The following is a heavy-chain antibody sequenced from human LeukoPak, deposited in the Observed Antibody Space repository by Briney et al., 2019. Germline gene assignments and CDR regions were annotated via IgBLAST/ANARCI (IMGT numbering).Heavy chain of an antibody. V-gene: IGHV4-34*01. D-gene: IGHD1-1*01. CDR3: ARVRPLAHWFDP. J-gene: IGHJ5*02. Sequence: SETLSLTCAVYGGSFSGYYWSWIRQPPGKGLEWIGEINHSGSTNYNPSLKSRVTISVDTSKNQFSLKLSSVTAADTAVYYCARVRPLAHWFDPWGQGTLVTVSS. CDR1: GGSFSGYY. CDR2: INHSGST.